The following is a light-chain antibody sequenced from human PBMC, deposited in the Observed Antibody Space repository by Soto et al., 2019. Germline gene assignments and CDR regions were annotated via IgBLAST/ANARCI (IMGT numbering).Light chain of an antibody. CDR1: QSVSTS. J-gene: IGKJ2*01. V-gene: IGKV3-11*01. Sequence: IVLTQSPATLSLSPGERATLSCRARQSVSTSLAWYQQKPGQAPRLLIYDASNRATGIPARFSGSGSGTDFTLTISSLEPEDFAVYYCQHRSNWPRTFGQGTKLEIK. CDR2: DAS. CDR3: QHRSNWPRT.